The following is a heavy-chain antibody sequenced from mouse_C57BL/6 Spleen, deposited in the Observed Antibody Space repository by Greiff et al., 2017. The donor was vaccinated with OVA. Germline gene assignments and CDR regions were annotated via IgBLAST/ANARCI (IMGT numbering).Heavy chain of an antibody. CDR2: IDPSDSET. D-gene: IGHD1-1*01. CDR3: ARHYGSSPWYFDV. J-gene: IGHJ1*03. CDR1: GYTFTSYW. Sequence: QVQLQQPGAELVRPGSSVKLSCKASGYTFTSYWMHWVKQRPIQGLEWIGNIDPSDSETHYNQKFKDKATLTVDKSSSTAYMQLSSLTSEDSAVYYCARHYGSSPWYFDVWGTGTTVTVSS. V-gene: IGHV1-52*01.